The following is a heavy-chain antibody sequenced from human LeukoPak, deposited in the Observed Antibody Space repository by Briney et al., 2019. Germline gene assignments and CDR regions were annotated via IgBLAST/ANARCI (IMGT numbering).Heavy chain of an antibody. Sequence: GESLKISCKVSGYSFTSYCIGWVRQMPGKGLEWRGIIYPGDSGPTYSPSFQGQVTISVDKSNNTAYLQWSSLQASDTAMYYCARLEVVGGYVDYWGQGTLVTVSS. CDR1: GYSFTSYC. CDR2: IYPGDSGP. V-gene: IGHV5-51*01. CDR3: ARLEVVGGYVDY. D-gene: IGHD2-21*01. J-gene: IGHJ4*02.